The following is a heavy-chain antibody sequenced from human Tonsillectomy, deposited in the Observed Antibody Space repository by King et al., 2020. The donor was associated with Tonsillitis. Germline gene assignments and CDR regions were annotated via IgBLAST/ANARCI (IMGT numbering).Heavy chain of an antibody. CDR2: IKQDGTEK. J-gene: IGHJ4*02. V-gene: IGHV3-7*01. D-gene: IGHD6-19*01. Sequence: VQLVESGGGLVQPGGSLRLSCAASGFTFSSYWMSWVRQAPGRGLEWVANIKQDGTEKYYVDSVKGRFTISRDNAKNSLYLQMNSLRAEDTAVYYCASDSNIAVAGVDYWGQGTLVTVSS. CDR3: ASDSNIAVAGVDY. CDR1: GFTFSSYW.